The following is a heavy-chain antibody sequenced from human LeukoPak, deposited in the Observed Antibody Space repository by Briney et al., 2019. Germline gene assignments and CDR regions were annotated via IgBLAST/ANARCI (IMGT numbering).Heavy chain of an antibody. CDR1: GGSISGYY. Sequence: SSETLSLTCTVSGGSISGYYWSWIRQPPGKGLEWIGYIYYSGSTNYNPSLKSRVTISVDTSKNQFSLKLSSVTAADTAVYYCARRIAAADAFDYWGQGTLVTVSS. CDR2: IYYSGST. V-gene: IGHV4-59*08. D-gene: IGHD6-13*01. J-gene: IGHJ4*02. CDR3: ARRIAAADAFDY.